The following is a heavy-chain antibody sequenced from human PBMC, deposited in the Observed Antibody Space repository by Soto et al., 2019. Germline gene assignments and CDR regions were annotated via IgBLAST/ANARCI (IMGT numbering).Heavy chain of an antibody. Sequence: QVQLVQSGAEVKKPGSSVKVSCKSAGGTFSSYTISWVRQAPGQGLEWMGRIIPIRGIANYAQNVQGRDTSTADKYTSTAYMELSSLRSEDTAVYYCAKYTVASTRWYFDLWGRGTLVTVSS. CDR2: IIPIRGIA. CDR1: GGTFSSYT. J-gene: IGHJ2*01. D-gene: IGHD6-19*01. V-gene: IGHV1-69*02. CDR3: AKYTVASTRWYFDL.